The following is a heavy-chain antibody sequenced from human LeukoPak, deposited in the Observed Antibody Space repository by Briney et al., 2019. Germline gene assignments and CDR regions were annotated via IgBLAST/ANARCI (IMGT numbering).Heavy chain of an antibody. D-gene: IGHD2-8*01. CDR1: SGNS. CDR2: IFQDGNT. Sequence: PSETLSLTCAVSSGNSWDWIRQPPGKGLEWIGSIFQDGNTYYNPSLKSRVTISLDTSKKQFSLKLISVTAADTAVYYCARRYCNSGICYFYDYWGQGTLVTVSS. V-gene: IGHV4-38-2*01. CDR3: ARRYCNSGICYFYDY. J-gene: IGHJ4*02.